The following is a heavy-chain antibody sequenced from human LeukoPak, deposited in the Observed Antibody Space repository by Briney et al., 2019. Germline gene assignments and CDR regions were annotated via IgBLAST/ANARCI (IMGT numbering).Heavy chain of an antibody. Sequence: GGSLRLSCAASGFTFSSYWMHWVRQAPGKGLVWVSRINTDGSSTTYVDSVKGRFTISRDNTKSTLYLQMNSLRAEDTAVYYCARARGSGYCSGGSCYLVDYYYGMDVWGQGTTVTVSS. D-gene: IGHD2-15*01. CDR2: INTDGSST. CDR1: GFTFSSYW. J-gene: IGHJ6*02. CDR3: ARARGSGYCSGGSCYLVDYYYGMDV. V-gene: IGHV3-74*01.